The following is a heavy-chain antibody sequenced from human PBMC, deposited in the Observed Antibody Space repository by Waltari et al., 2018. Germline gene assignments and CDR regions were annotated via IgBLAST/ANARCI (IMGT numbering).Heavy chain of an antibody. V-gene: IGHV4-34*01. J-gene: IGHJ6*03. CDR1: GGSFSGYY. D-gene: IGHD3-3*01. Sequence: QVQLQQWGAGLLKPSETLSLTCAVYGGSFSGYYWRWIRQPPGKGLEWIGEINHSGSTNYNPSLKSRVTISVDTSKNQFSLKLSSVTAADTAVYYCARGGWSGYYYYYYYMDVWGKGTTVTVSS. CDR2: INHSGST. CDR3: ARGGWSGYYYYYYYMDV.